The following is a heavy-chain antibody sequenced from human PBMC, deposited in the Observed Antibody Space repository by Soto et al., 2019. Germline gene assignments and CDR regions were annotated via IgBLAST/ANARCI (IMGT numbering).Heavy chain of an antibody. V-gene: IGHV3-30*18. CDR2: ISYDGSNK. J-gene: IGHJ4*02. CDR1: GFTFSSYG. CDR3: AKDDDSSGGWTYFDY. Sequence: GSLRLSCAASGFTFSSYGMHWVRQAPGKGLEWVAVISYDGSNKYYADSVKGRFTISRDNSKNTLYLQMNSLRAEDTAVYYCAKDDDSSGGWTYFDYWGQGTLVTVSS. D-gene: IGHD3-22*01.